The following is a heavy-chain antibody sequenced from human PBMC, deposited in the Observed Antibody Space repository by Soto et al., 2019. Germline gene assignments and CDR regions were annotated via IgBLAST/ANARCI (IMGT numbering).Heavy chain of an antibody. J-gene: IGHJ4*02. Sequence: GGSLRLSCAASGFTFSSYWMRWVRQAPGKGLVWVSRINSDGSSTSYADSVKGRFTISRDNAKNTLYLQMNSLRAEDTAVYYCARDLRGYYYDSSGSDYWGQGTLVTVSS. D-gene: IGHD3-22*01. V-gene: IGHV3-74*01. CDR2: INSDGSST. CDR3: ARDLRGYYYDSSGSDY. CDR1: GFTFSSYW.